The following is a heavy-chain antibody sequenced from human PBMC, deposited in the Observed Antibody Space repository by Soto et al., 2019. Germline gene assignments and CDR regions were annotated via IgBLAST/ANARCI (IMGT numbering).Heavy chain of an antibody. V-gene: IGHV4-34*01. CDR3: ARGREIFGAVTPFEY. Sequence: SETLSLTCAVYGAPFSGYYWTWIRQPPGKGLEWIGEINHTGSTKYNPSLKSRVTISIDTSKNQFFLLLRSVTAADTAVYYCARGREIFGAVTPFEYWGQGTQVTVSS. CDR1: GAPFSGYY. D-gene: IGHD3-3*01. CDR2: INHTGST. J-gene: IGHJ4*02.